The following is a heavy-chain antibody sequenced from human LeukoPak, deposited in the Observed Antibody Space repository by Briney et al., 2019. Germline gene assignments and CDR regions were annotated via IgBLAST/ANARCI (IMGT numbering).Heavy chain of an antibody. CDR3: ARLMAGSGGPDIDY. V-gene: IGHV1-18*01. J-gene: IGHJ4*02. CDR1: GYTFTSCG. D-gene: IGHD3-3*01. Sequence: ASVKVSCKASGYTFTSCGISWVRQAPGQGLEWMGWISAYNGNTNYAQKLQGRVTMTTDTSTSTAYMELRSLRSDDTAVYYCARLMAGSGGPDIDYWGQGTLVTVSS. CDR2: ISAYNGNT.